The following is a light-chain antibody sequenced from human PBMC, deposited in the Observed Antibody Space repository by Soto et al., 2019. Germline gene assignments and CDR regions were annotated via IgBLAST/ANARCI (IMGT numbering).Light chain of an antibody. CDR3: CSYAGSSTPLYV. V-gene: IGLV2-23*01. CDR2: EGS. J-gene: IGLJ1*01. CDR1: SSDVGSYNP. Sequence: QSALTQPASVSGSPGQSITISCTGTSSDVGSYNPVSWYQQHPGKAPKLMIYEGSKRPSGVSNRFSGSKSGNTASLTISGLQAEDEADYYCCSYAGSSTPLYVFGTGTKLTVL.